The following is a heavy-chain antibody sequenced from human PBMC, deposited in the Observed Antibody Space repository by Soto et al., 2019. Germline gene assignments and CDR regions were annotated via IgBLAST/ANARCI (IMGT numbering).Heavy chain of an antibody. J-gene: IGHJ4*02. CDR2: INHSGGT. CDR3: ARTYSSSWSPLEY. D-gene: IGHD6-13*01. Sequence: QVQLQQWGAGLLKPSETLSLTCAVYGGSFSGYYWSWIRQTPGKGLEWIGEINHSGGTNYNPSLKSRITISVDTSKHHDSLTLNSVTAADTAVYYCARTYSSSWSPLEYWGQGTLVTVTS. V-gene: IGHV4-34*01. CDR1: GGSFSGYY.